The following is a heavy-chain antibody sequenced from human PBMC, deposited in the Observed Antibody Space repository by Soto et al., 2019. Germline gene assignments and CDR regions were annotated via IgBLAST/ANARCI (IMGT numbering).Heavy chain of an antibody. CDR1: GFIFNTYW. CDR2: IKEDGSEK. CDR3: ARINGSSFFDY. J-gene: IGHJ4*02. D-gene: IGHD3-10*01. Sequence: LRLSCAASGFIFNTYWMTWVRQAPGKGLEWVANIKEDGSEKYYVDSVKGRFTISRDNAKNLMFLQMNSLRAEDTSVYYCARINGSSFFDYWGQGIPVTVSS. V-gene: IGHV3-7*01.